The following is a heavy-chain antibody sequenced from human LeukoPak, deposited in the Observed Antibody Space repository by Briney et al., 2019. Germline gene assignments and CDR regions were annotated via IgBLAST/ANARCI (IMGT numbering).Heavy chain of an antibody. Sequence: SETLSLTCAVYGGSFSGYYWSWIRHPPGKGLEWLGEINHSGSTNYNPSLKSRVTISVDTSKNQFSLKLSSVTAADTAVYYCARGRAMVHWGQGTLVTVSS. CDR1: GGSFSGYY. J-gene: IGHJ4*02. D-gene: IGHD5-18*01. CDR2: INHSGST. V-gene: IGHV4-34*01. CDR3: ARGRAMVH.